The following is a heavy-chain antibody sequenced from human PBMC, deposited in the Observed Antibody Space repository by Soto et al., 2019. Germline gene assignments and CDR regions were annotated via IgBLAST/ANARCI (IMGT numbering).Heavy chain of an antibody. D-gene: IGHD3-3*01. Sequence: QVQLVQSGAEVKKPGSSVKVSCKASGGTFSSYAISWVRQAPGQGLEWLGGIIPIFGTANYAQKFQGRVTITADESTSTDYMELSSLRSEDTAVYYCARAQSPVRFLEWRKLDWFDPWGQGTLVTVSS. CDR3: ARAQSPVRFLEWRKLDWFDP. J-gene: IGHJ5*02. CDR2: IIPIFGTA. CDR1: GGTFSSYA. V-gene: IGHV1-69*12.